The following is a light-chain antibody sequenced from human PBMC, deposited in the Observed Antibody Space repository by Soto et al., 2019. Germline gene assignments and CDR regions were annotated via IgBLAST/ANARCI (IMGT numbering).Light chain of an antibody. CDR1: SSNIGAGYG. V-gene: IGLV1-40*01. CDR3: QSFTTTTTRYV. Sequence: QSVLTQPPSVSGAPGQRVTISCTGSSSNIGAGYGVHWYQQRPGTAPRLVISGNSNRPSGVPDRFSGSTSGTSASLAISGLQAEDEGDYYCQSFTTTTTRYVFGTGTKVTVL. J-gene: IGLJ1*01. CDR2: GNS.